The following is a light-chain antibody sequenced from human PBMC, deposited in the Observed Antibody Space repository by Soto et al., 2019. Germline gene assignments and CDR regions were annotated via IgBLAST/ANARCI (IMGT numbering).Light chain of an antibody. V-gene: IGLV3-21*02. CDR3: PVWDSSTDQPV. J-gene: IGLJ1*01. CDR2: DDS. Sequence: SYALTQPPSVSVAPGQTARITCDGNNIGSESVHWYQQKPGQAPVLVVYDDSDRPSGIPERFSGSSSGNTATLTITRVEAGDEADFYCPVWDSSTDQPVFGTGTKLTVL. CDR1: NIGSES.